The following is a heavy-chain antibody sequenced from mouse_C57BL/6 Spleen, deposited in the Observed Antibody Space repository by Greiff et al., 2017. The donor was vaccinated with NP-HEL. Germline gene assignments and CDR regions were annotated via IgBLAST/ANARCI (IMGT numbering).Heavy chain of an antibody. CDR3: ARRNYRRTYWYFDV. CDR1: GYTFTSYW. CDR2: IYPGSGST. D-gene: IGHD1-1*01. Sequence: QVQLKESGAELVKPGASVKMSCKASGYTFTSYWITWVKQRPGQGLEWIGDIYPGSGSTNYNEKFKSKATLTVDTSSSTAYMQLSSLTSEDSAVYYCARRNYRRTYWYFDVWGTGTTVTVSS. V-gene: IGHV1-55*01. J-gene: IGHJ1*03.